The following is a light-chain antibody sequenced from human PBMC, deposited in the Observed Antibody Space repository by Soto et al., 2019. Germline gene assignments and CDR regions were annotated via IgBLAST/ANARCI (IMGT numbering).Light chain of an antibody. Sequence: QSVLTQPASVSGSPGQAITISCTGTSSDGGGYNYVSWYEQHPGKAAKLRIYELSHRPSGVSNRSSGSKSANTASLTISGLQAEDEADYYCSSYTSSGTYVFGTGTKVTVL. V-gene: IGLV2-14*01. J-gene: IGLJ1*01. CDR1: SSDGGGYNY. CDR3: SSYTSSGTYV. CDR2: ELS.